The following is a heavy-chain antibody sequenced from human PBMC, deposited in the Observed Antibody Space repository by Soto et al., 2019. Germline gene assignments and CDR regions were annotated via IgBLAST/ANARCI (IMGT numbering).Heavy chain of an antibody. CDR2: INGSGGST. J-gene: IGHJ4*02. Sequence: QLLESGGGLVQPGGSLRLSCVASGFTFNNYAMTWVRQAPGKGLEWVSEINGSGGSTYYADSVKGRFTISRDNSNNTLYLQMNSLRAEDTAVYYCAKDLFFGNTYGYFDHWGQGTLVTVSS. V-gene: IGHV3-23*01. D-gene: IGHD5-18*01. CDR3: AKDLFFGNTYGYFDH. CDR1: GFTFNNYA.